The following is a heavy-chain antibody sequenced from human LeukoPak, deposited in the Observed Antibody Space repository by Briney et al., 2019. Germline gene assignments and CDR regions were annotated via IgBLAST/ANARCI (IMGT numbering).Heavy chain of an antibody. CDR2: ISGSGGST. J-gene: IGHJ3*02. CDR1: GFTFSSYA. V-gene: IGHV3-23*01. CDR3: AKDLWLPNDAFDI. Sequence: GGSLRLSCAASGFTFSSYAMSWVRQAPGKGLEWVSAISGSGGSTYYADSVKGRFTISRDNSKNTLYLQMNSLTAEDTAVYYCAKDLWLPNDAFDIWGQGTMVTVSS. D-gene: IGHD2-21*01.